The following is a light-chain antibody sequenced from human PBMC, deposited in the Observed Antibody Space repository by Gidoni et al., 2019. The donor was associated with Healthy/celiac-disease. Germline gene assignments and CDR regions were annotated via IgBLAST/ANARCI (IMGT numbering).Light chain of an antibody. CDR2: LGS. J-gene: IGKJ1*01. V-gene: IGKV2-28*01. CDR3: MQALQITWT. Sequence: DIVMTQSPLSLPVTPGEPASISCRSSQSLLHSNGYNYLDWYLQKPGQSPQLLISLGSNRASGVPDRFSGSGSGTDFTLKISRVEAEDVGVYYCMQALQITWTFGQGTKVEIK. CDR1: QSLLHSNGYNY.